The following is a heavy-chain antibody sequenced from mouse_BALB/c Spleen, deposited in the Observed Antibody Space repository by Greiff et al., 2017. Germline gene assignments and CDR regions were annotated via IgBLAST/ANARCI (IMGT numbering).Heavy chain of an antibody. CDR2: ISSGGSYT. CDR1: GFTFSSYT. CDR3: TREGAGRGDY. D-gene: IGHD3-3*01. J-gene: IGHJ2*01. Sequence: EVKVVESGGGLVKPGGSLKLSCAASGFTFSSYTMSWVRQTPEKRLEWVATISSGGSYTYYPDSVKGRFTISRDNAKNTLYLQMSSLKSEDTAMYYCTREGAGRGDYWGQGTTLTVSS. V-gene: IGHV5-6-4*01.